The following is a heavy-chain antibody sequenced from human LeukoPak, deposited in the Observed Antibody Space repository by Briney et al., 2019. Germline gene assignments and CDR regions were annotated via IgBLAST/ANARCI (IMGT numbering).Heavy chain of an antibody. CDR3: ARLGYYYGSGSRRPSYYYYYMDV. Sequence: SETLSLTCTVSGGSISSSSYYWGWIRQPPGKGLEWIGSIYYSGSTYYNPSLKSRVTISVDTSKNQFSLKLSSVTAADTAVYYCARLGYYYGSGSRRPSYYYYYMDVWGKGTTVTISS. CDR2: IYYSGST. CDR1: GGSISSSSYY. D-gene: IGHD3-10*01. V-gene: IGHV4-39*01. J-gene: IGHJ6*03.